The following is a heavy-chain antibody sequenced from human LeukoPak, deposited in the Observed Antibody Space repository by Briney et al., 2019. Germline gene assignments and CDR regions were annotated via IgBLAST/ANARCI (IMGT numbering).Heavy chain of an antibody. CDR1: GFAFFDYA. D-gene: IGHD6-19*01. Sequence: PGGSLRLSCAASGFAFFDYAMHWVRQAPGKGLEWVSLISWDGTSTYYADSVKGRFTISRDNSKNSLYLQMNSLRVEDTALYFCAKDPKSSGWYGSLDHWGQGTLVIVSS. V-gene: IGHV3-43D*03. CDR2: ISWDGTST. CDR3: AKDPKSSGWYGSLDH. J-gene: IGHJ4*02.